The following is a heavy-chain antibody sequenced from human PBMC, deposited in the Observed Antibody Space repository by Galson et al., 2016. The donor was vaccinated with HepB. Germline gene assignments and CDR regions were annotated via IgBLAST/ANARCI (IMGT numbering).Heavy chain of an antibody. J-gene: IGHJ4*02. V-gene: IGHV3-7*03. Sequence: SLRLSCAVSGFTLSTYWMTWVRQAPGKGLEWVAIIKQDGSEEIYADSVRGRFTISGDNAKNLQFMQMKSLRGEDTAVYYCVRGSGWLSDHWGQGILVTVSS. CDR2: IKQDGSEE. CDR3: VRGSGWLSDH. CDR1: GFTLSTYW. D-gene: IGHD6-19*01.